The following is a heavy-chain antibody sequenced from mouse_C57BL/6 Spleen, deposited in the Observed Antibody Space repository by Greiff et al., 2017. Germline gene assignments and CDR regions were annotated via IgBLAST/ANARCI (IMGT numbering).Heavy chain of an antibody. Sequence: EVKVVESGGGLVKPGGSLKLSCAASGFTFSSYAMSWVRQTPEKRLEWVATISDGGSYTYYPDNVKGRFTISRDNAKNNLYLQMSHLKSEDTAMYYCARDDANYFDYWGQGTTLTVSS. J-gene: IGHJ2*01. CDR1: GFTFSSYA. D-gene: IGHD2-3*01. V-gene: IGHV5-4*01. CDR2: ISDGGSYT. CDR3: ARDDANYFDY.